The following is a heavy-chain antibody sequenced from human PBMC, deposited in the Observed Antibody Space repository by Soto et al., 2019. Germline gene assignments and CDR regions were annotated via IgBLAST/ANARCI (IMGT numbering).Heavy chain of an antibody. J-gene: IGHJ4*02. V-gene: IGHV4-39*01. Sequence: PSETLSLTCTVSRGSISSSSYYWGWIRQPPGKGLEWIGSIYYSGSTYYNPSLKSRVTISVDTSKNQFSLKLSSVTAADTAVYYCARRGLEYRGKLDYWGQGTLVTVSS. CDR3: ARRGLEYRGKLDY. CDR1: RGSISSSSYY. D-gene: IGHD3-10*01. CDR2: IYYSGST.